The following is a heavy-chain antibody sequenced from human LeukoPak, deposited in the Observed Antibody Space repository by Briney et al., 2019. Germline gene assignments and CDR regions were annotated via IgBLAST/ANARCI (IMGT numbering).Heavy chain of an antibody. D-gene: IGHD2-2*01. CDR3: ASDGVPAANGMDV. CDR2: IYYSGST. J-gene: IGHJ6*02. V-gene: IGHV4-31*03. Sequence: SETLSLTCTVSGGSISSGGYYWSWIRQHPGKGLEWIGYIYYSGSTYYNPSLKSRVTISVDTSKNQFSLKLSSVTAADTAVYYCASDGVPAANGMDVWGQGTTVTVSS. CDR1: GGSISSGGYY.